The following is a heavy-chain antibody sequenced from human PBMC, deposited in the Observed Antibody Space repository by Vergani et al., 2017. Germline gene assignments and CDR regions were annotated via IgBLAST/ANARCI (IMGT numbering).Heavy chain of an antibody. J-gene: IGHJ6*02. Sequence: QVQLQQWGAGLLKPSETLSLTCAVYGGSFSGYYWSWIRQPPGKGLEWIGEINHSGSTNYNPSLKSRVTISVDTSKNQFSLKLSSVTAADTAVYYCAREEITMVRGVSLYGMDVWGQGTTVTVSS. CDR1: GGSFSGYY. CDR2: INHSGST. CDR3: AREEITMVRGVSLYGMDV. V-gene: IGHV4-34*01. D-gene: IGHD3-10*01.